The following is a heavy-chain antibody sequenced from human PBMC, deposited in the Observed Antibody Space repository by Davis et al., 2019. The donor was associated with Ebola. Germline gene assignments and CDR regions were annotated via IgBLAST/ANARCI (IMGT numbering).Heavy chain of an antibody. Sequence: GESLKISCAASGFTFSSYDMHWVRQATGKGLEWVSAIGTAGDTYYSGSVKGRFTISRDNSKNTLYLQMNSLRAEDTAVYYCARGPLWFGELTRYYFAYWGQGTLVTVSS. CDR3: ARGPLWFGELTRYYFAY. CDR2: IGTAGDT. D-gene: IGHD3-10*01. J-gene: IGHJ4*02. V-gene: IGHV3-13*01. CDR1: GFTFSSYD.